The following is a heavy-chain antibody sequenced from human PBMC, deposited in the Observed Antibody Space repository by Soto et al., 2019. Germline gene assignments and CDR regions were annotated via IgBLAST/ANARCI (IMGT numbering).Heavy chain of an antibody. V-gene: IGHV3-48*02. CDR3: ARDYGPNYYDSISPPPFRFDP. D-gene: IGHD3-22*01. CDR1: GFTFSSYS. J-gene: IGHJ5*02. CDR2: ISSSSSTI. Sequence: GGSLRLSCAASGFTFSSYSMNWVRQAPGKGLEWVSYISSSSSTIYYADSVKGRFTISRDNAKNSLYLQMNSLRDEDTAVYYCARDYGPNYYDSISPPPFRFDPWGPGPLLTVSS.